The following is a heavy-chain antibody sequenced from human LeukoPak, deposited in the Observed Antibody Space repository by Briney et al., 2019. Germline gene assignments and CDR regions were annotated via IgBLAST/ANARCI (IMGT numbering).Heavy chain of an antibody. V-gene: IGHV3-7*01. D-gene: IGHD1-26*01. CDR2: IKHDGSEK. J-gene: IGHJ3*02. CDR1: GFTFSSYW. CDR3: ASGGGATRSGYAFDT. Sequence: GGSLRLSCAASGFTFSSYWMSWVRQAPGKGLEWVANIKHDGSEKYYVDSVKGRFTISRDNAKNSLYLQMNSLRAEDTAVYYCASGGGATRSGYAFDTWGQGTRVTVSS.